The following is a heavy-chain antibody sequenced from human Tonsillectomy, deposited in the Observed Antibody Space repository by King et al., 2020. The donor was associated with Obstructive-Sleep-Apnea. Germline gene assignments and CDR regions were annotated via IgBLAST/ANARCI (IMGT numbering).Heavy chain of an antibody. CDR1: GFSLSSCGVG. D-gene: IGHD6-13*01. CDR2: IYWDDDK. Sequence: LTLKESGPTLVKPTQTLTLTCTFSGFSLSSCGVGVGWIRHPPGKALEWLAPIYWDDDKRYSPSLKSRVTITKDTPKNQVVLTMTNMDPVDTATYYCAHSRFSSSLWGMDVWGQGTTVTVSS. J-gene: IGHJ6*02. CDR3: AHSRFSSSLWGMDV. V-gene: IGHV2-5*02.